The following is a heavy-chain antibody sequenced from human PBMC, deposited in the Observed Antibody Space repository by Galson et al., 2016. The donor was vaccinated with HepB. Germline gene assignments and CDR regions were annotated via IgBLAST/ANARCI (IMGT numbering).Heavy chain of an antibody. CDR3: ARGGYAWGGCPNDY. Sequence: SLRLSCAASGFTFSRYSMTWVRQAPGKGLAWVSSITGSGDSTYYADSVKGRFTLSRDNSKNTVYLLMTSLRVEDTAVYYCARGGYAWGGCPNDYWGQGTLVIVSS. CDR2: ITGSGDST. J-gene: IGHJ4*02. D-gene: IGHD3-16*01. V-gene: IGHV3-23*01. CDR1: GFTFSRYS.